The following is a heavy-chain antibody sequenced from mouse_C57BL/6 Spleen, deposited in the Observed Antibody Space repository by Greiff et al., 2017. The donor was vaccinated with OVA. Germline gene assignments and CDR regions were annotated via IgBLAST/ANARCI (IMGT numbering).Heavy chain of an antibody. V-gene: IGHV2-6-1*01. J-gene: IGHJ4*01. CDR2: IWSDGST. CDR3: ARHERRGGYYAMDY. D-gene: IGHD2-12*01. Sequence: VHLVESGPGLVAPSQSLSITCTVSGFSLTSYGVHWVRQPPGKGLEWLVVIWSDGSTTYNSALKSRLSISKDNSKSQVFLKMNSLQTDDTAMYYCARHERRGGYYAMDYWGQGTSVTVSS. CDR1: GFSLTSYG.